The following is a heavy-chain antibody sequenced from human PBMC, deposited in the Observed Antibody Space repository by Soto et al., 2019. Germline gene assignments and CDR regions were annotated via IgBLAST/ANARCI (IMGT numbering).Heavy chain of an antibody. CDR2: IYYSGRT. V-gene: IGHV4-59*08. Sequence: QVQLQESGPGLVKPSETLSLTCTVSGGSISSYYWSWIRQPPGKGLEWIGYIYYSGRTTYNHSLKSRVTISVDTSKNQFSLQLSSVTAADTAVYYCARQGPYGMDVWGQGTTVTVSS. CDR3: ARQGPYGMDV. J-gene: IGHJ6*02. CDR1: GGSISSYY.